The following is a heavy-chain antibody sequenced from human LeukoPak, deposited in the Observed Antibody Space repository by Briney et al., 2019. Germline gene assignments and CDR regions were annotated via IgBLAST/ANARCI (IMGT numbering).Heavy chain of an antibody. D-gene: IGHD2-8*01. V-gene: IGHV4-39*01. CDR1: GFTFSSYA. Sequence: GSLRLSCAASGFTFSSYAMSWVRQAPGKGLEWIGSIYYSGSTYYNPSLKSRVTISADTSKNQFSLKLSSVTAADTAVYYCARVGVGSRGPVSYFDYWGQGTLVTVSS. J-gene: IGHJ4*02. CDR2: IYYSGST. CDR3: ARVGVGSRGPVSYFDY.